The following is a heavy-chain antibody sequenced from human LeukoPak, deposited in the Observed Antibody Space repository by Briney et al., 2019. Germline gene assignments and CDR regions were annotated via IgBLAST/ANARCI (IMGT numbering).Heavy chain of an antibody. J-gene: IGHJ5*02. CDR3: ARGPRFGEGENWFDP. D-gene: IGHD3-10*01. Sequence: SETLSLTCTVSGGSISSYYWSWIRQPPGKGLEWIGYIYYSGSTYYNPSLKSRLTISVDTSKNQFSLKLSSVTAVDTAVYYCARGPRFGEGENWFDPWGQGTLVTVSS. V-gene: IGHV4-59*12. CDR1: GGSISSYY. CDR2: IYYSGST.